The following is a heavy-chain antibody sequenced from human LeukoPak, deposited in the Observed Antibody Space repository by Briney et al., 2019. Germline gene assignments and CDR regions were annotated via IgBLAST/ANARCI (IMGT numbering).Heavy chain of an antibody. Sequence: SQTLSLTCAISGDSVSSSTAAWNWIRQSPSRGLEWLGRTYYRSKWYNDYAVSVKGRITINPDTSKNQLSLQLKSVTPEDTAVYFCTRGYSNPYYRFHPWGHGTLVTVSS. CDR1: GDSVSSSTAA. CDR3: TRGYSNPYYRFHP. J-gene: IGHJ5*02. D-gene: IGHD2-21*01. CDR2: TYYRSKWYN. V-gene: IGHV6-1*01.